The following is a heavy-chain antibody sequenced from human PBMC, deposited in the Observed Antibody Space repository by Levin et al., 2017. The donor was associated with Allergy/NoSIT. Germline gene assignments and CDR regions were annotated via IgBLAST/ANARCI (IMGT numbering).Heavy chain of an antibody. CDR1: GYTLTELS. V-gene: IGHV1-24*01. Sequence: ASVKVSCKVSGYTLTELSMHWVRQAPGKGLEWMGGFDPEDGETIYAQKFQGRVTMTEDTSTDTAYMELSSLRSEDTAVYYCATDTPRSYYYYMDVWGKGTTVTVSS. J-gene: IGHJ6*03. CDR2: FDPEDGET. CDR3: ATDTPRSYYYYMDV.